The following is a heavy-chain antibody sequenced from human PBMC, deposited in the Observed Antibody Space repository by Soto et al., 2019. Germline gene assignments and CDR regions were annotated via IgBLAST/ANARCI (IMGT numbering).Heavy chain of an antibody. CDR2: MYYSGST. V-gene: IGHV4-59*01. Sequence: SETLSLTCTVSGGSISDFYWSWIRQPPGKGLESIAYMYYSGSTNSNPSLKSRVTMSVDTSKNQFSLRLTSVTAADTAVYYCASGFYRDYWGQGALVTVST. CDR1: GGSISDFY. CDR3: ASGFYRDY. D-gene: IGHD3-22*01. J-gene: IGHJ4*02.